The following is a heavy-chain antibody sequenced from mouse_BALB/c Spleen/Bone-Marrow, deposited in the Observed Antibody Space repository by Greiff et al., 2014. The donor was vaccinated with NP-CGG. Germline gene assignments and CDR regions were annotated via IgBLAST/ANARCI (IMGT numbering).Heavy chain of an antibody. V-gene: IGHV5-4*02. CDR3: ARSGERYGAMDY. D-gene: IGHD2-10*02. J-gene: IGHJ4*01. CDR2: ISDGGGCT. Sequence: VQLKQSGGGLVKPGGSLKLSCAASGFTFSDYYMYWVRQTPEKRLEWVATISDGGGCTYYQDSVWGQFTISRDNAKNNLYLQMSSLKSEDTAMYYCARSGERYGAMDYWGQGTSVTVFS. CDR1: GFTFSDYY.